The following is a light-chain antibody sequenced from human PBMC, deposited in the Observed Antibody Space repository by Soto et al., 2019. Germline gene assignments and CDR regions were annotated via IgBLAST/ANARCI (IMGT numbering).Light chain of an antibody. J-gene: IGLJ2*01. CDR1: NIGSKA. CDR3: SSYAGSNNLV. Sequence: SYELTQPHSVSVATAQMARITCGGNNIGSKAVHWYQQKPGQDPVLVIYSDSTRPSGIPERFSGSKSGNTASLTVSGLQAEDEADYYCSSYAGSNNLVFGGGTKVTVL. CDR2: SDS. V-gene: IGLV3-12*02.